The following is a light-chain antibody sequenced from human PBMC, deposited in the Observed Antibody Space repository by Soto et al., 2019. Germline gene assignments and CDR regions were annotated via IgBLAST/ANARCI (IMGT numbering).Light chain of an antibody. V-gene: IGKV3-20*01. CDR1: QSVSSSY. CDR3: QQYGRSPHS. Sequence: DIVLTQSPGTLSLSPGERAALSCRASQSVSSSYLAWYQQKPGQAPRLLIYGASNRATGIPDRFSGSGSGTDFTLTISRLEPEDSAIYYCQQYGRSPHSFGRGTHLEIK. J-gene: IGKJ2*03. CDR2: GAS.